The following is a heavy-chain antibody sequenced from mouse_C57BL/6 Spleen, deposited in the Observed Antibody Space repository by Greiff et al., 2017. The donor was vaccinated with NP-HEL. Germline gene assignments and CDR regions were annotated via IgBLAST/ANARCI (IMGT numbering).Heavy chain of an antibody. V-gene: IGHV1-42*01. J-gene: IGHJ2*01. CDR1: GYSFTGYY. CDR3: ASSELYYYFDY. D-gene: IGHD2-1*01. Sequence: EVQLQQSGPELVKPGASVKISCKASGYSFTGYYMNWVKQSPEKSLEWIGEINPSTGGTTYNQKFKAKATLTVDKSSSTAYMQLKSLTSEDSAVYYCASSELYYYFDYWGQGTTLTVSS. CDR2: INPSTGGT.